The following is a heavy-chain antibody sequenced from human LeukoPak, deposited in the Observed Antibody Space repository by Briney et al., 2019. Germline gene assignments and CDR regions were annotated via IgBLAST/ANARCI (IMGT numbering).Heavy chain of an antibody. Sequence: PGGSLRLSCAAPGFTLSSYSMNWVRQAPGKGLEWVSSISTSSSYIYYADSVKGRFTISRDNAKNSLYLQMNSLRAEDTAVYYCARGCGGSCYSDYFDYWGQGTLVTVSS. D-gene: IGHD2-15*01. CDR2: ISTSSSYI. J-gene: IGHJ4*02. CDR1: GFTLSSYS. V-gene: IGHV3-21*01. CDR3: ARGCGGSCYSDYFDY.